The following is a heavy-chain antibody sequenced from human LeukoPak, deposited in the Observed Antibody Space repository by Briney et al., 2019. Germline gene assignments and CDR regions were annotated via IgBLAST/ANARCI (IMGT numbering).Heavy chain of an antibody. V-gene: IGHV1-2*02. Sequence: ASVKVSCKASGYTFTSYYMHWVRQAPGQGLEWMGWINPNSGGTNYAQKFQGRVTMTRDTSITTAYMELSRLRSDDTAVYYCARTPKASLNGGYWGQGTLVTVSS. CDR1: GYTFTSYY. J-gene: IGHJ4*02. D-gene: IGHD4-23*01. CDR2: INPNSGGT. CDR3: ARTPKASLNGGY.